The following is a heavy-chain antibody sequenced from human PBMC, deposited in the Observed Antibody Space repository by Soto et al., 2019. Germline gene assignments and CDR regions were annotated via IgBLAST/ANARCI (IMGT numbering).Heavy chain of an antibody. Sequence: SQTLSLTCAISGDSVSSNSAAWNWIRQSPSRGLEWLGRTYYRSKWYNDYAVSVKSRITINPDTSKNQFSLQLNSVTPEDTAVYYCAREVSSPGAYYYYYGMDVCGQGTTVTVSS. CDR3: AREVSSPGAYYYYYGMDV. CDR2: TYYRSKWYN. CDR1: GDSVSSNSAA. D-gene: IGHD6-13*01. J-gene: IGHJ6*02. V-gene: IGHV6-1*01.